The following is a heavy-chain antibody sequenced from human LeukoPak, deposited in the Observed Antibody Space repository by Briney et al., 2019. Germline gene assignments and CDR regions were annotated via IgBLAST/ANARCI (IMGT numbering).Heavy chain of an antibody. D-gene: IGHD6-25*01. J-gene: IGHJ4*02. CDR2: MNPNNGDS. Sequence: EASVKVSCKASGYTFTNYHINWVRQATGQGLEWMGWMNPNNGDSGYAQKFQGRVTITRDTSISTSYMELRSLRSDDTAVYFCARTTSFTASGYDYWGQGILVTVSS. V-gene: IGHV1-8*03. CDR1: GYTFTNYH. CDR3: ARTTSFTASGYDY.